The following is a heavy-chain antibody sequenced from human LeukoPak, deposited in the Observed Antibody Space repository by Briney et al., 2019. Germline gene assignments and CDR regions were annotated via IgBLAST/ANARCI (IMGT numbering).Heavy chain of an antibody. V-gene: IGHV4-39*01. D-gene: IGHD2-2*01. CDR2: IYYSGST. CDR3: ARQYCTSTTCWGYFDY. Sequence: PSETLSLTCTVSGGSISNTYYWGWIRQPPGRGLEWIGIIYYSGSTYYNPSLKSRVTISVATSKNQFSLKLSSVTAADTALYYCARQYCTSTTCWGYFDYWGQGTLVTVSS. CDR1: GGSISNTYY. J-gene: IGHJ4*02.